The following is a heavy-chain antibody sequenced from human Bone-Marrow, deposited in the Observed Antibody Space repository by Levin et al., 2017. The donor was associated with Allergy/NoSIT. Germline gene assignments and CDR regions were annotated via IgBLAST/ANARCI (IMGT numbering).Heavy chain of an antibody. CDR3: ARDGGYCSGGTCYTYWLDP. CDR2: ITGAGFGT. CDR1: GFAFNSFS. V-gene: IGHV3-23*01. D-gene: IGHD2-15*01. Sequence: GGSLRLSCIATGFAFNSFSMAWVRQSPGRGLEWISAITGAGFGTYYADSVRGRFTISRDNSKNTLYLQMDSLRAEDTALYYCARDGGYCSGGTCYTYWLDPWGQGTLVTVSS. J-gene: IGHJ5*02.